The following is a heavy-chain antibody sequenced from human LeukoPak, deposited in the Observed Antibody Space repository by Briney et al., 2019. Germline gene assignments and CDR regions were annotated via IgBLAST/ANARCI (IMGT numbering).Heavy chain of an antibody. CDR2: INHSGST. CDR1: GGSFSGYY. D-gene: IGHD3-3*01. Sequence: PSETLSLTCAVYGGSFSGYYWSWILQPPGKGLEWIGEINHSGSTNYNPSLKSRVTISVDTSKNQFSLKLSSVTAADTAVYYCARAYYDFWSGYQFDYWGQGTLVTVSS. J-gene: IGHJ4*02. CDR3: ARAYYDFWSGYQFDY. V-gene: IGHV4-34*01.